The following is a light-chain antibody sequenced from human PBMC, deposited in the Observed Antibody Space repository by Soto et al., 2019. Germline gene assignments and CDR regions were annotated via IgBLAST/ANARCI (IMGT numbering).Light chain of an antibody. CDR3: QSYDSSLSASYV. V-gene: IGLV1-40*01. CDR1: SSNIGAGCE. CDR2: GNT. J-gene: IGLJ1*01. Sequence: QSVLTQPPSVSGAPGQRVPIYCTGCSSNIGAGCEVHWYQHLPGKAPKLLIYGNTNRPSGVPDRFSGSKSGTSASLAITGLQAEDEADYYCQSYDSSLSASYVFGGGTKVTVL.